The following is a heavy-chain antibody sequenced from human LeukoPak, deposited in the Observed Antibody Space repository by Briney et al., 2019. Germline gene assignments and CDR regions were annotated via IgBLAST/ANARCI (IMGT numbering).Heavy chain of an antibody. J-gene: IGHJ6*03. CDR2: IYYSGST. CDR1: GGYISSYS. CDR3: ARDRVGQQLVGRNYYYYYMDV. D-gene: IGHD6-13*01. V-gene: IGHV4-59*01. Sequence: SETLSLTCTVSGGYISSYSWSWIRQPPGKGLEWIGYIYYSGSTNYNPSLRSRVTISVDTSKNQFSLKLRSVTAADTAVYYCARDRVGQQLVGRNYYYYYMDVWGKGTTVTISS.